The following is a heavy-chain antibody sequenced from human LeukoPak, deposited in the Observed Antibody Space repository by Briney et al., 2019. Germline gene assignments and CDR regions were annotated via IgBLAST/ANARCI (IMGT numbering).Heavy chain of an antibody. V-gene: IGHV4-39*07. Sequence: PSETLSLTCTVSGGSISSSSYYWGWIRQPPGKGLEWIGSIYYSGSTYYNPSLKSRVTISVDTSKNQFSLKLSSVTAADTAVYYCAQGGSGSYYVYYFDYWGQGTLVTVSS. J-gene: IGHJ4*02. CDR2: IYYSGST. CDR1: GGSISSSSYY. CDR3: AQGGSGSYYVYYFDY. D-gene: IGHD3-10*01.